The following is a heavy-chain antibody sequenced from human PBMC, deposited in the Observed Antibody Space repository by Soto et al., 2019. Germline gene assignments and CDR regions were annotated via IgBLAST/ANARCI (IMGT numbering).Heavy chain of an antibody. Sequence: QVQLQESGPGLVKPSGTLSLTCAVSGGSISSDNWWSWVRQPPGKGLEWIGQIYHSGSTNYNPSLKSRVTISVDKSKNQFSLKLSSVTAADTAVYYYASISLVRGVTNYFDYWGQGTLVTVSS. CDR1: GGSISSDNW. CDR2: IYHSGST. J-gene: IGHJ4*02. V-gene: IGHV4-4*02. CDR3: ASISLVRGVTNYFDY. D-gene: IGHD3-10*01.